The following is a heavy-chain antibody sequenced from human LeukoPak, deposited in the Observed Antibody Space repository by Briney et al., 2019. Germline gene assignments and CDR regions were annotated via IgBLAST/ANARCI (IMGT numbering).Heavy chain of an antibody. CDR2: IYYSGSN. J-gene: IGHJ5*02. V-gene: IGHV4-39*01. CDR1: GGSISSSSYY. Sequence: SETLSLTCTVSGGSISSSSYYWGWIRQPPGKGLEWIGSIYYSGSNYYNPSRKSRVTISVDTSKNQFSLKLSSVTAADTAVYYCAGAPLGYCSSTSCYPNWFDPWGQGTLVTVSS. D-gene: IGHD2-2*01. CDR3: AGAPLGYCSSTSCYPNWFDP.